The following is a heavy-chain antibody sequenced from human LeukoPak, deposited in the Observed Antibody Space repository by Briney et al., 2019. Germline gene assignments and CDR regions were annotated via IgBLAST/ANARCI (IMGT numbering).Heavy chain of an antibody. CDR3: ARKYDILTDNDNWFDP. Sequence: ASVKVSCKASGYTFTDYYIHWVRQAPGQGLEWMGWINPNSGGTKYAQKFQGRVTMTRDTSISTGYMELSSLRSDDTAVYYCARKYDILTDNDNWFDPWGQGTLVTVSS. V-gene: IGHV1-2*02. J-gene: IGHJ5*02. CDR2: INPNSGGT. CDR1: GYTFTDYY. D-gene: IGHD3-9*01.